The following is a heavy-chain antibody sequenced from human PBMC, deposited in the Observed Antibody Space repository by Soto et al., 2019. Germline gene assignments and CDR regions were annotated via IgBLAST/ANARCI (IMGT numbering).Heavy chain of an antibody. V-gene: IGHV4-31*03. J-gene: IGHJ6*02. CDR2: IHYTGST. Sequence: SETLSLTCSVSGDSISSSGFYWICMRQDPWKALEWIGYIHYTGSTSYNPSLKSRLAISLDASKNQFSLSLSSVTSADTAVYYCARDHRSLGDYYGIDVWGQGTTVTVSS. D-gene: IGHD3-10*01. CDR3: ARDHRSLGDYYGIDV. CDR1: GDSISSSGFY.